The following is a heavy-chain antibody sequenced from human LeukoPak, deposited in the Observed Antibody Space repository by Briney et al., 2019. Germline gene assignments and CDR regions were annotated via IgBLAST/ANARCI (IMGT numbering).Heavy chain of an antibody. J-gene: IGHJ5*02. CDR3: ARMGSGYDYYGLVNWFDP. V-gene: IGHV3-53*01. D-gene: IGHD5-12*01. Sequence: PGGSLRLSCAASGFTVSSNYMSWVRQAPGKGLEWASVIYSGGSTYYADSVKGRFTISRDNSKNTLYLQMNSLRAEDTAVYYCARMGSGYDYYGLVNWFDPWGQGTLVTVSS. CDR1: GFTVSSNY. CDR2: IYSGGST.